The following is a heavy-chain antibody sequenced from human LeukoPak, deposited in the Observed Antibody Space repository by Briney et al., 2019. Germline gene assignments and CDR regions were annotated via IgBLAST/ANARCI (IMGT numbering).Heavy chain of an antibody. Sequence: SETLSLTCTVSGGSVSSGSYYWSWIRQPPGKGLEWIGYIYYSGSTNYNPSLKSRVTISVDTSKNQFSLKLSSVTAADTAVYYCARESGYYGSGSYFLWGRGTLVTVSS. D-gene: IGHD3-10*01. V-gene: IGHV4-61*01. CDR1: GGSVSSGSYY. J-gene: IGHJ4*02. CDR3: ARESGYYGSGSYFL. CDR2: IYYSGST.